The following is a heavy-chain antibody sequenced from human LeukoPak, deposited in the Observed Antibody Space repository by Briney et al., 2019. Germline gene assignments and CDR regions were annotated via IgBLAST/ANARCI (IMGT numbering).Heavy chain of an antibody. CDR3: AKDQRVVKPSKASDY. J-gene: IGHJ4*02. D-gene: IGHD2-2*01. CDR1: GFTFSSYA. CDR2: ITGSGGST. Sequence: PGGSLRLSCAASGFTFSSYAMSWVRQAPGKGLEWVSAITGSGGSTYYADSVKGRFTISRDNSKNTLYLQMNSLRAEDTAVYYCAKDQRVVKPSKASDYWGQGTLVTVSS. V-gene: IGHV3-23*01.